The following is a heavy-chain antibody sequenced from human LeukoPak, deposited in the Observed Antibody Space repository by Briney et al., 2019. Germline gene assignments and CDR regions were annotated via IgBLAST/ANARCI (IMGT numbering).Heavy chain of an antibody. Sequence: ASVKVSCKASGYTFTGYYMHWVRQAPGQGLEWMGWINPNSGATNYAQKFQGRVTMTRDTSISTAYMELSRLRSDDTAVYYCARDWGYCSSTSCPNWFDPWGQGTLVTVSS. V-gene: IGHV1-2*02. D-gene: IGHD2-2*01. CDR2: INPNSGAT. CDR3: ARDWGYCSSTSCPNWFDP. J-gene: IGHJ5*02. CDR1: GYTFTGYY.